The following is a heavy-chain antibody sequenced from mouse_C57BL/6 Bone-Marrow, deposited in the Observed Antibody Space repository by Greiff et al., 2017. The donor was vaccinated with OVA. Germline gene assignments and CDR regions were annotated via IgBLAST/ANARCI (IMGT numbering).Heavy chain of an antibody. CDR3: AKNRGHGAMYY. CDR1: GFSLTSYG. CDR2: IWRGGST. D-gene: IGHD3-1*01. V-gene: IGHV2-5*01. J-gene: IGHJ4*01. Sequence: VQLQQSGPGLVQPSQSLSITCTVSGFSLTSYGVHWVRQSPGKGLEWLGVIWRGGSTDYNAAFMSRLSITKDNAKSQVFFKMNSLQADDTARYYWAKNRGHGAMYYWGQGTSVTVSS.